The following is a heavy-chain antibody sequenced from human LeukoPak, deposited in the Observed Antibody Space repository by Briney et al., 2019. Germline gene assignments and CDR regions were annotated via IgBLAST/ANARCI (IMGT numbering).Heavy chain of an antibody. Sequence: ASVKVSCKASCYTFTSYGIGWVRQAPGQGLEWMGWISAYNGNTNYTQNLQGRVTMTTDTSASTAYMELRSLRSDDTAVYYCASYGPPGDYWGQGTLVTVSS. D-gene: IGHD4-17*01. CDR3: ASYGPPGDY. CDR2: ISAYNGNT. J-gene: IGHJ4*02. V-gene: IGHV1-18*01. CDR1: CYTFTSYG.